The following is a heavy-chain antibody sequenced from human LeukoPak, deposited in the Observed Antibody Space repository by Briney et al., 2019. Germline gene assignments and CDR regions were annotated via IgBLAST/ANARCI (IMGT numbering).Heavy chain of an antibody. V-gene: IGHV3-23*01. J-gene: IGHJ4*02. CDR3: VVTLAVAGLDY. D-gene: IGHD6-19*01. CDR2: ISGSGGST. CDR1: GFTFSSYA. Sequence: GGSLRLSCVASGFTFSSYAMSWVRQAPGKGLEWVSAISGSGGSTYYADSVKGRFTISTDNSKNTLYLQMNSLRAEDTAVYYCVVTLAVAGLDYWGQGTLVTVSS.